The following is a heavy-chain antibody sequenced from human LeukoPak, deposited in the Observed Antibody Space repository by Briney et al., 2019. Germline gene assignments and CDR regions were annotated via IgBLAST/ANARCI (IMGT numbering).Heavy chain of an antibody. CDR1: GYTLTSYY. CDR3: ARRGCSGGSCSLLGYYYYGMDV. CDR2: INPSGGST. Sequence: GASVKVSCKASGYTLTSYYMHWVRQAPGQGLEWMGIINPSGGSTSYAQKFQGRVTMTRDTSTSTVYMELSSLRSEDTAVYYCARRGCSGGSCSLLGYYYYGMDVWGKGTTVTVSS. V-gene: IGHV1-46*01. D-gene: IGHD2-15*01. J-gene: IGHJ6*04.